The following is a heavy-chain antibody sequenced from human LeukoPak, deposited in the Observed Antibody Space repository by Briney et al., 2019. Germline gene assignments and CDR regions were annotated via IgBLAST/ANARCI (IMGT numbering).Heavy chain of an antibody. J-gene: IGHJ4*02. CDR1: GFTFSSYA. D-gene: IGHD1-1*01. CDR2: ISGSGGST. CDR3: AKKAGTNSHYFDS. Sequence: GGSLRLSCAASGFTFSSYAMSWVRQAPGKGLEWVSAISGSGGSTYYADSVKGRFTMSRDNFKNTLHLQMNSLRAEDTAVYFCAKKAGTNSHYFDSWGQGTLVTVSS. V-gene: IGHV3-23*01.